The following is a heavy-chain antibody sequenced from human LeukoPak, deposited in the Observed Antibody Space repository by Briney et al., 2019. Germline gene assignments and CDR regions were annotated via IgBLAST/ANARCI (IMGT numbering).Heavy chain of an antibody. D-gene: IGHD3-3*01. J-gene: IGHJ6*03. CDR2: IKQDGSEK. CDR3: ARDLETYYNFWSGSYRTDYYYYMDV. V-gene: IGHV3-7*01. CDR1: GFTFSSYA. Sequence: GGSLRLSCAASGFTFSSYAMSWVRQAPGKGLEWVAIIKQDGSEKYYVDSVKGRFTISRDNAKSSLYLQMDSLRAEDTAVYYCARDLETYYNFWSGSYRTDYYYYMDVWGKGTTVTVSS.